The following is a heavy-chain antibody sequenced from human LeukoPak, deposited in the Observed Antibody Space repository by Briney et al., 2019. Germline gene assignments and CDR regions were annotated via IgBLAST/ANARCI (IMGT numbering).Heavy chain of an antibody. J-gene: IGHJ4*02. Sequence: ASVKVSCKASGYTFTGYYMHWVRQAPGQGLEWMGWINPNSGGTNYAQKFQGRVTMTRDTSISTAYMELSRLRSDDTAVYYCARGRGYYGSGSYYYWGQGTLVTVSS. D-gene: IGHD3-10*01. V-gene: IGHV1-2*02. CDR3: ARGRGYYGSGSYYY. CDR2: INPNSGGT. CDR1: GYTFTGYY.